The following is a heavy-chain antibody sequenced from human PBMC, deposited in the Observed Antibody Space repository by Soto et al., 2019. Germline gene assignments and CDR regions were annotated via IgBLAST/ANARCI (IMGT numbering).Heavy chain of an antibody. CDR1: GYTFTSYD. CDR2: MNRNSGNT. V-gene: IGHV1-8*01. Sequence: ASVKVSCKASGYTFTSYDINWVRQATEEGLEWMGWMNRNSGNTGYAQKFQGRVTMTTNTTISTEYMELSSMRCEEMDVYYCERAPVAGMGYFDYWGQGTLVTVSS. D-gene: IGHD6-19*01. CDR3: ERAPVAGMGYFDY. J-gene: IGHJ4*02.